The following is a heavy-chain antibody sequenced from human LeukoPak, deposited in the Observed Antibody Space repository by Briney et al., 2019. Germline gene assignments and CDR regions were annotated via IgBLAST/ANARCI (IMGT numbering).Heavy chain of an antibody. V-gene: IGHV4-31*03. CDR1: GGSISSGGYY. D-gene: IGHD3-3*01. CDR3: ARGYYDFWSGYLNWFDP. CDR2: IYYSGST. Sequence: SQTLSLTCTVSGGSISSGGYYWSWIRQHPGKGLEWIGYIYYSGSTNDNPSLKSRVTISVDTSKNQFSLKLSSVTAADTAVYYCARGYYDFWSGYLNWFDPWGQGTLVTVSS. J-gene: IGHJ5*02.